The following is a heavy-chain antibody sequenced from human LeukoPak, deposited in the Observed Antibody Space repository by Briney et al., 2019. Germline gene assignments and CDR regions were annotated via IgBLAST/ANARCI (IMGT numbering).Heavy chain of an antibody. D-gene: IGHD4-17*01. CDR2: IYYSGST. CDR3: ARVPISTTARGYFED. Sequence: SSETLSLTCTVSAGSVSSGSYDWSWIGQPPGKGLEWIGYIYYSGSTTYNPSLKSRDTISVDTSKNKFSLELSSVTAADTAVYYCARVPISTTARGYFEDWGQGTHVTVSS. J-gene: IGHJ4*02. CDR1: AGSVSSGSYD. V-gene: IGHV4-61*01.